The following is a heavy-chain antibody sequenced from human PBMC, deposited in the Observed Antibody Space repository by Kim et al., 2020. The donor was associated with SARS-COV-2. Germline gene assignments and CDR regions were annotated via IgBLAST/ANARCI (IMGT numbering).Heavy chain of an antibody. CDR3: ARDLHYTSSCVVN. J-gene: IGHJ4*02. CDR2: ISYDGSYV. D-gene: IGHD6-13*01. CDR1: GFTFSSSA. V-gene: IGHV3-30*14. Sequence: GGSLRLSCAASGFTFSSSALHWVRQTPGKGLEWVADISYDGSYVYYADSVKGRFSISRDNSKNTLYLQMNSLRPEDTAVYYCARDLHYTSSCVVNWGQGTLVTVSS.